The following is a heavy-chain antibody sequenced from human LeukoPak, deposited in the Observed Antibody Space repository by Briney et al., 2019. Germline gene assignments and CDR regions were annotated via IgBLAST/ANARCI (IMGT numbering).Heavy chain of an antibody. D-gene: IGHD3-22*01. V-gene: IGHV1-2*02. J-gene: IGHJ4*02. CDR3: ATMIIPYYYDSSGYYYGSRGNFDY. CDR1: GYTFTGYY. Sequence: ASVKVSCKASGYTFTGYYMHWVRQAPGQGLEWMGWINPNSGSTNYAQKFQGRVTMTRDTSISTAYMELSRLRSDDTAVYYCATMIIPYYYDSSGYYYGSRGNFDYWGQGTLVTVSS. CDR2: INPNSGST.